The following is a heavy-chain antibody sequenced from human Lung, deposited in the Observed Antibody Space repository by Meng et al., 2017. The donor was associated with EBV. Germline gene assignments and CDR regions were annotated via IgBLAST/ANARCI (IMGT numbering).Heavy chain of an antibody. CDR3: ARGTPGRSYSDY. D-gene: IGHD3-10*01. CDR2: FVNNVDT. CDR1: GYIFTSYA. J-gene: IGHJ4*02. Sequence: QRVKSGAEVKKPGASVKVSCKASGYIFTSYAMNWVRQAPGQGLEWMGWFVNNVDTYSAQKFQGRVTMTTDTHTSTAFMELRSLRSDDTAVYYCARGTPGRSYSDYWGQGTLVTVSS. V-gene: IGHV1-18*01.